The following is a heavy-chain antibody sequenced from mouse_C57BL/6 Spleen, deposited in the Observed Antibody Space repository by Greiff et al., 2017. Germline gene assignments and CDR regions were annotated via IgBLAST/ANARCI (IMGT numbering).Heavy chain of an antibody. CDR1: GYSITSGYY. D-gene: IGHD2-4*01. CDR3: ASEGVYDYEPYYFDY. Sequence: EVQLQESGPGLVKPSPSLSLTCSVTGYSITSGYYWNWIRQFPGNKLEWMGYISYDGSNNYNPSLKNRISITRDTSKNQFFLKLNSVTTEDTATYYGASEGVYDYEPYYFDYWGQGTTLTVSS. CDR2: ISYDGSN. J-gene: IGHJ2*01. V-gene: IGHV3-6*01.